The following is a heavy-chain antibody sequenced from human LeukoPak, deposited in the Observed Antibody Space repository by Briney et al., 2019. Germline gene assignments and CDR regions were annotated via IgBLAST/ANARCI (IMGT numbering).Heavy chain of an antibody. V-gene: IGHV3-30*18. D-gene: IGHD6-19*01. J-gene: IGHJ6*02. CDR3: AKVSIAVAQSYYYGMDV. CDR1: GFTFSSYG. Sequence: PGRSLRLSCAASGFTFSSYGMHWVRQAPGKGLEWVAVISYDGSNKYYADSVKGRFTISRGNSKNTLYLQMNSLRAEDTAVYYCAKVSIAVAQSYYYGMDVWGQGTTVTVSS. CDR2: ISYDGSNK.